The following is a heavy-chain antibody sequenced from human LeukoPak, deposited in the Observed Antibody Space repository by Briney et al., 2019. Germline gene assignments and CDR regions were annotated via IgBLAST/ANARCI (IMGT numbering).Heavy chain of an antibody. CDR2: IWYDGSNK. D-gene: IGHD3-10*01. CDR3: AREMRYYGSGSGFDY. J-gene: IGHJ4*02. Sequence: GGSLRLSCAASGFTFSSYGMHWVRQAPGKGLEWVAVIWYDGSNKYYADSVKGRFTISRDNSKNTLYLQMNSLRAEDTAVYYCAREMRYYGSGSGFDYWGQGTLVTVSS. V-gene: IGHV3-33*01. CDR1: GFTFSSYG.